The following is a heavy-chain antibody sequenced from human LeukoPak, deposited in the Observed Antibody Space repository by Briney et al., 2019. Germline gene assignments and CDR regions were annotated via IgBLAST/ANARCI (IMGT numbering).Heavy chain of an antibody. CDR1: GGSISSGGYY. Sequence: SQTLSLTCTVPGGSISSGGYYWSWIRQHPGKGLEWIGYIYYSGSTYYNPSLKSRITISVDTSKNQFSLKMSSVTAADTAVYYCARAPPTIAVAGSAFDIWGQGTMVTVSS. V-gene: IGHV4-31*03. D-gene: IGHD6-19*01. J-gene: IGHJ3*02. CDR3: ARAPPTIAVAGSAFDI. CDR2: IYYSGST.